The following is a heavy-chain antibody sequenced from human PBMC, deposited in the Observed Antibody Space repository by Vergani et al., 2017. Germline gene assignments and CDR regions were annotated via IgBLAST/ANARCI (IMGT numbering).Heavy chain of an antibody. Sequence: QVQLQESGPGLVKPSETLSLTCTVSGGSISSYYWSWIRQPPGKGLEWIGYIYYSGSTYYNPSLKSRVTISVDTSKNQFSLKLSSVTAADTAVYYCARTCGSSWKNYFDYWGQGTLVTVSS. CDR3: ARTCGSSWKNYFDY. CDR2: IYYSGST. D-gene: IGHD6-13*01. V-gene: IGHV4-59*06. CDR1: GGSISSYY. J-gene: IGHJ4*02.